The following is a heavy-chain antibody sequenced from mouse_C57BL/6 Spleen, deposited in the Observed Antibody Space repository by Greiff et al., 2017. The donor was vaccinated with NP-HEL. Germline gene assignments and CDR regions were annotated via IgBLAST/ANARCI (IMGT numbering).Heavy chain of an antibody. J-gene: IGHJ1*03. CDR2: SRNKANDYTT. V-gene: IGHV7-1*01. CDR1: GFTFSDFY. D-gene: IGHD2-10*02. Sequence: EVKLVESGGGLVQSGRSLRLSCATSGFTFSDFYMEWVRQAPGKGLEWIAASRNKANDYTTEYSASVKGRFIVSRDTSQSILYLQMNALRAEDTAIYYCARDAEYGNYGYFDVWGTGTTVTVSS. CDR3: ARDAEYGNYGYFDV.